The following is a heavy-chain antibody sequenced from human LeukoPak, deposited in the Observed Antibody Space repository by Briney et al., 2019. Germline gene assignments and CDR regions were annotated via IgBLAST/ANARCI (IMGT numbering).Heavy chain of an antibody. V-gene: IGHV3-66*01. CDR2: INTGGGT. Sequence: GGSLRLSCVGSGFSVSGNYMSWVRQAPGKGLEWVSFINTGGGTYYADSVKGRFTISRDNSKNTLFLQMNSLRAEDTAVYYCATGARHSDFDSWGQGTLVTVSS. J-gene: IGHJ5*01. D-gene: IGHD2/OR15-2a*01. CDR1: GFSVSGNY. CDR3: ATGARHSDFDS.